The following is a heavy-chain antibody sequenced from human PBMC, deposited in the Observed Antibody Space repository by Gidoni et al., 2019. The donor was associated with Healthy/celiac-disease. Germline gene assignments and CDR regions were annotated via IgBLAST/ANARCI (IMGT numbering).Heavy chain of an antibody. CDR1: GFTFSSYA. J-gene: IGHJ6*02. D-gene: IGHD6-25*01. CDR3: AKDLPVSEGPAKDYYGMDV. V-gene: IGHV3-23*01. CDR2: ISGSGGST. Sequence: EVQLLESGGGLVQPGGSLRLSCAASGFTFSSYAMSWVRQAPGKGLEWVSAISGSGGSTYYADSVKGRFTISRDNSKNTLYLQMNSLRAEDTAVYYCAKDLPVSEGPAKDYYGMDVWGQGTTVTVSS.